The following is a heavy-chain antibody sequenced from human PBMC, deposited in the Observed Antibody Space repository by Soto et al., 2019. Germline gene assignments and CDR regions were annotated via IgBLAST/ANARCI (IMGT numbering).Heavy chain of an antibody. CDR3: ARESREVGWLNDHSPCDY. D-gene: IGHD1-1*01. CDR1: GYTFTSYG. V-gene: IGHV1-18*01. CDR2: ISAYNGNT. J-gene: IGHJ4*02. Sequence: GASVKVSCKASGYTFTSYGISWVRQAPGQGLEWMGWISAYNGNTNYAQKLQGRVTMTTDTSTSTAYMELRSLRSDDTAVYYCARESREVGWLNDHSPCDYWGQGTLVTSPQ.